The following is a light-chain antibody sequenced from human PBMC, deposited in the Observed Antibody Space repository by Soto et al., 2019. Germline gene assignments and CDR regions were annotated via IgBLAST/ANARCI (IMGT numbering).Light chain of an antibody. CDR3: AAWDDRLTDVR. CDR1: SSNIGSNI. V-gene: IGLV1-44*01. Sequence: QSVLTQPASVSGTPGQRVTISCSGGSSNIGSNIVSWYQLLPGTAPKPLISNNNQRPSGVPDRFSGSKSGTSASLAISGLQSEDEADYYCAAWDDRLTDVRFGGGTKLTVL. CDR2: NNN. J-gene: IGLJ2*01.